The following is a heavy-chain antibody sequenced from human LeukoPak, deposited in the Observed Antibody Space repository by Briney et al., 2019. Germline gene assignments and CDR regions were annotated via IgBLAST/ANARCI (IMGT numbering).Heavy chain of an antibody. CDR3: AKDLGALDTVVFFDS. J-gene: IGHJ4*02. V-gene: IGHV3-23*01. CDR1: GFTFSSYA. CDR2: ISGSGNYT. D-gene: IGHD5-18*01. Sequence: PRGSLRLSCAASGFTFSSYAMNWVRQAPGKRLEWVSTISGSGNYTYYADSVKGRFSISRDNSKNTLYLQMNSLRAEDTAVYYCAKDLGALDTVVFFDSWGQGALLTVSS.